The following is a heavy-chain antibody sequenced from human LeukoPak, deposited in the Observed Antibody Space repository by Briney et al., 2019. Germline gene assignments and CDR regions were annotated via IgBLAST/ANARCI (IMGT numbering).Heavy chain of an antibody. CDR3: ARGLAPGIAAAGNLL. CDR2: INAGNGNT. V-gene: IGHV1-3*01. CDR1: GYTFTSYA. J-gene: IGHJ4*02. Sequence: ASVKVSCKASGYTFTSYAMHWVRQAPGQRLEWMGWINAGNGNTKYSQKFQGRVTITRDTSASTAYMELSSLRSEDTAVYYCARGLAPGIAAAGNLLWGQGTLVTVSS. D-gene: IGHD6-13*01.